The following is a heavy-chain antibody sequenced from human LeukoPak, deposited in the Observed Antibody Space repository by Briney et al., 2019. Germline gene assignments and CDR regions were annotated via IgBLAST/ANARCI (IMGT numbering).Heavy chain of an antibody. V-gene: IGHV1-18*04. CDR1: GYTFTSYG. CDR2: ISAYNGNT. Sequence: ASVKVSCKVSGYTFTSYGISWVRQAPGQGLEWMGWISAYNGNTNYAQKLQGRVTMTTDTSTSTAYMELRSLRSDDTAVYYCARDLIAYCGGDCYPDYWGQGTLVTVSS. CDR3: ARDLIAYCGGDCYPDY. J-gene: IGHJ4*02. D-gene: IGHD2-21*02.